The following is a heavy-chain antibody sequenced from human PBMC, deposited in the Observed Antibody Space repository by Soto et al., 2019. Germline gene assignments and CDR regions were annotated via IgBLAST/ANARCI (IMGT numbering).Heavy chain of an antibody. Sequence: ESGGGLVMPGGSLRLSCAASGFTFSDYYMNWIRQAPGKGLEWVSYISGSSSYTNYADSVRGRFTISRDNAKNSLYLQMNSLRAEDTAVYYCARDNGEGYFDLWGRGTLVTVSS. CDR2: ISGSSSYT. CDR3: ARDNGEGYFDL. J-gene: IGHJ2*01. D-gene: IGHD4-17*01. CDR1: GFTFSDYY. V-gene: IGHV3-11*06.